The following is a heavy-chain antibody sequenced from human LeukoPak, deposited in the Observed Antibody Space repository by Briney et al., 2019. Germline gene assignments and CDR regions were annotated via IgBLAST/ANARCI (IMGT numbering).Heavy chain of an antibody. V-gene: IGHV1-8*03. CDR3: ARRDYEDLGY. CDR2: MNPNSGNT. CDR1: GGTFSIYA. Sequence: ASVRVSCKASGGTFSIYAINWVRQATGQGLEWMGWMNPNSGNTGYAQKFQGRVTITRNTSISTAYMELSSLRSEDTAVYYCARRDYEDLGYWGQGTLVTVSS. J-gene: IGHJ4*02. D-gene: IGHD4-17*01.